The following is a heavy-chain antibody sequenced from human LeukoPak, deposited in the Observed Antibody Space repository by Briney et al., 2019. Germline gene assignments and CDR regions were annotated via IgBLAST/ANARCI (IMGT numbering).Heavy chain of an antibody. CDR1: GFTFISYE. J-gene: IGHJ4*02. V-gene: IGHV3-48*03. D-gene: IGHD3-10*01. Sequence: GGSLRLSCAASGFTFISYEMNWVRQAPGKGLEWVSYISSSGSTIYYADSVKGRFTISRDNSKNTLYLQMNSLRAEDTAVYYCARDFYGSGRKYYFDYWGQGTLVTVSS. CDR2: ISSSGSTI. CDR3: ARDFYGSGRKYYFDY.